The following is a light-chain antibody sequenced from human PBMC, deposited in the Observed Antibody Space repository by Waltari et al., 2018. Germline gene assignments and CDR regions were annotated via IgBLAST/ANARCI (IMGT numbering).Light chain of an antibody. CDR1: SSDVGTYDY. CDR3: SSYTTSSTVYV. CDR2: EVT. V-gene: IGLV2-14*01. Sequence: QSALTQPASVSGSPGQSITISCTGTSSDVGTYDYVSWYQQHPGKAPKLMIYEVTKRPSGIANRFSGSKSGNTASLTISGLQAEDEADYYCSSYTTSSTVYVFGTGTKVTVL. J-gene: IGLJ1*01.